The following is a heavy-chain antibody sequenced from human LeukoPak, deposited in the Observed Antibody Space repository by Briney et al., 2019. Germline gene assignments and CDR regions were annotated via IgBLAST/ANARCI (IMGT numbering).Heavy chain of an antibody. J-gene: IGHJ4*02. CDR1: GGTFSSYA. D-gene: IGHD3-16*02. CDR2: IIPILGIA. CDR3: ARAGSAFGGVIVDDY. Sequence: GASVKVSCKASGGTFSSYAISWVRQAPGQGLEWMGRIIPILGIANYAQKFQGRVTITADKSTSTAYMELSSLRSGDTAVYYCARAGSAFGGVIVDDYWGQGTLVTVSS. V-gene: IGHV1-69*04.